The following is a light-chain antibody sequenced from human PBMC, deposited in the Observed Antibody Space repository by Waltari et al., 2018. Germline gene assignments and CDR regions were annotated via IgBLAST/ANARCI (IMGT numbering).Light chain of an antibody. Sequence: QPVLTQPPSVSAAAGQKVTISCSGSSSNVGGNYVAWYQHLPRTAPRLLIYENKSRPPGIPDRFSGSKSGTSATLGITGLQTGDEADYYCGTWDSSLSVVVFGGGTKLTVL. CDR3: GTWDSSLSVVV. J-gene: IGLJ2*01. CDR1: SSNVGGNY. V-gene: IGLV1-51*02. CDR2: ENK.